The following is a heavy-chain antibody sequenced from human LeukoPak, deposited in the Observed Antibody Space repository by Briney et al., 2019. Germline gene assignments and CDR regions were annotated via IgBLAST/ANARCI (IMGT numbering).Heavy chain of an antibody. D-gene: IGHD3-3*01. CDR3: ARASGITIFGVVADY. V-gene: IGHV4-59*01. Sequence: SETLSLTCTVSGGSISSYYWSWIRQPPGKGLEWIGYIYYSGSTNYNPSLKSRVTISVDTSKNQFSLKLSSVTAADTAVYYCARASGITIFGVVADYWGQGTLVTVSS. J-gene: IGHJ4*02. CDR1: GGSISSYY. CDR2: IYYSGST.